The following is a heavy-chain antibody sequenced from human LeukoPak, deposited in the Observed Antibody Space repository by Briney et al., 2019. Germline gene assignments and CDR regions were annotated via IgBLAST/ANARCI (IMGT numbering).Heavy chain of an antibody. CDR3: ARDYSTYYDFWSGYYHYYYYMDV. V-gene: IGHV3-21*01. CDR1: GFTFSSYS. D-gene: IGHD3-3*01. CDR2: ISSSSSYI. J-gene: IGHJ6*03. Sequence: GGSLRLSCAASGFTFSSYSMNWVRQAPGKGLEWVSSISSSSSYIYYADSVKGRFTISRDNAKNSLYLQMNSLRAEDTAVYYCARDYSTYYDFWSGYYHYYYYMDVWGKGTTVTVSS.